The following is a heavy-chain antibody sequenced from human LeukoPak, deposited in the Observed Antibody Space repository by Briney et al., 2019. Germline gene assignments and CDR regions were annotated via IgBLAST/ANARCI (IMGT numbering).Heavy chain of an antibody. CDR3: ARSGSTGSARGNWFDP. Sequence: GGSLRLSCAASGFTFNIYAMSWVRQAPGKGLEWVSSISSSSSYIYYPDSLMGRFSISRDNAKNSLYLQMNSLRAEDTAVYYCARSGSTGSARGNWFDPWGQGTLVTVSS. CDR2: ISSSSSYI. V-gene: IGHV3-21*01. D-gene: IGHD1-26*01. CDR1: GFTFNIYA. J-gene: IGHJ5*02.